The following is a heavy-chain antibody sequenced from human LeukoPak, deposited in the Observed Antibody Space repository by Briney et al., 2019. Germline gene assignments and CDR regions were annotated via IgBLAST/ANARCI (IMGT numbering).Heavy chain of an antibody. D-gene: IGHD5-12*01. V-gene: IGHV4-34*01. CDR1: GGSFSGYY. CDR3: ARAPPTMSDAFGI. J-gene: IGHJ3*02. Sequence: TPSETLSLTCAVYGGSFSGYYWSWIRQPPGKGLEWIGEINHSGSTNYNPSLKSRVTISVDTSKNQFSLKLSSVTAADTAVYYCARAPPTMSDAFGIWGQGTMVTVSS. CDR2: INHSGST.